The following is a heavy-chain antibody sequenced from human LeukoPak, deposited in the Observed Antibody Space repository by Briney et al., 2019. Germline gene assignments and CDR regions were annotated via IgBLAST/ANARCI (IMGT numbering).Heavy chain of an antibody. CDR1: GGTFSSYA. CDR2: IIPIFGTA. J-gene: IGHJ6*04. V-gene: IGHV1-69*13. D-gene: IGHD3-10*01. CDR3: ARDKLLWFGGSHILTDYYGMDV. Sequence: ASVKVSCKASGGTFSSYAISWVRQAPGQGLEWMGVIIPIFGTANYAQKFQGRVTITADESTSTAYMELSSLRSEDTAVYYCARDKLLWFGGSHILTDYYGMDVWGKGTTVTVSS.